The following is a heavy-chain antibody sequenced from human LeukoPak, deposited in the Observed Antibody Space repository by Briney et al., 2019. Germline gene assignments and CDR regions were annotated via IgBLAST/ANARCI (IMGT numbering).Heavy chain of an antibody. V-gene: IGHV3-66*01. D-gene: IGHD3-16*01. J-gene: IGHJ6*02. CDR2: IYSGGST. CDR1: GFTVSSNY. CDR3: ARDYADNGMDV. Sequence: PGRSLRLSCAASGFTVSSNYMSWVRQAPGKGLEWVSVIYSGGSTYYADSVKGRFTISRDNSKNTLYLQMNSLRAEDTAVYYCARDYADNGMDVWGQGTTVTVSS.